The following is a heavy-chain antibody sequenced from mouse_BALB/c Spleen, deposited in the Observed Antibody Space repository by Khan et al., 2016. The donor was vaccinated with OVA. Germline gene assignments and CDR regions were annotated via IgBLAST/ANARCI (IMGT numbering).Heavy chain of an antibody. CDR3: ARGTFGY. CDR1: GYSFTSYY. V-gene: IGHV1S135*01. J-gene: IGHJ3*01. CDR2: IDPFNGGT. D-gene: IGHD3-3*01. Sequence: VQLQQSGPELMKPGASVNISCKASGYSFTSYYIHWVKQSHGKSLEWIGYIDPFNGGTDYNQKFKGKATLTVDKSSSTAYMHLSSLTSEDSAVYYCARGTFGYWGQGTLGTVSA.